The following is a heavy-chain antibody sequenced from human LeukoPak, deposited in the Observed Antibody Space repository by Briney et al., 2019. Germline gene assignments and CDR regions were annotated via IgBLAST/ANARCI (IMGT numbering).Heavy chain of an antibody. J-gene: IGHJ6*04. CDR3: ARDTGSGSYYYYGMDV. Sequence: GGSLRLSCAASGFTFSDYHMSWIRQAPGKGLEWVSYISSSSSYTNYADSVKGRFTISRDNAKNSLYLQMNSLRAEDTAVYYCARDTGSGSYYYYGMDVWGKGTTVTVSS. D-gene: IGHD3-10*01. V-gene: IGHV3-11*06. CDR1: GFTFSDYH. CDR2: ISSSSSYT.